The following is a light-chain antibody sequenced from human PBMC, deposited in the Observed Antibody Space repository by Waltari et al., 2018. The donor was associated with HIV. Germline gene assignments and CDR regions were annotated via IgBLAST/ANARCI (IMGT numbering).Light chain of an antibody. CDR2: KDN. J-gene: IGLJ3*02. Sequence: SYELTQPASVSVSPGQPARITCPGDALPQQNVLWYQQKPGQVPVLVIYKDNERPSGIPERFSGSSSGTTATLTISGVQAEDESDYYCQSADSSGTYRVFGGGTKVTVL. CDR3: QSADSSGTYRV. CDR1: ALPQQN. V-gene: IGLV3-25*03.